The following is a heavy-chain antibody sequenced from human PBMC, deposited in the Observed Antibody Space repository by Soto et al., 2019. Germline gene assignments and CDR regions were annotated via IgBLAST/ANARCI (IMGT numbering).Heavy chain of an antibody. CDR2: ISGSGGST. CDR3: GKKPPAVIRGVR. CDR1: GFTFSSYA. D-gene: IGHD3-10*01. J-gene: IGHJ4*02. V-gene: IGHV3-23*01. Sequence: GGSLRLSCAASGFTFSSYAMSWVRQAPGKGLEWVSAISGSGGSTYYADSVKGRFTISRDNSKNTLYLQMNSLRAEETAVYYGGKKPPAVIRGVRGGQGTLVTVSS.